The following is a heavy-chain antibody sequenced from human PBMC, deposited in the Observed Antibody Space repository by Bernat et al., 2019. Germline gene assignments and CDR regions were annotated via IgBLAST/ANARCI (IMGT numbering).Heavy chain of an antibody. CDR3: AREYSSSSGPRNYFDY. D-gene: IGHD6-6*01. CDR1: GFTFSSYA. J-gene: IGHJ4*02. Sequence: QVQLVESGGGVVQPGRSLRPSCAASGFTFSSYAMHWVRSAPGKGLGWVAVISYDGSNKYYADSVKGRFTISRDNSKNTLYLQMNSLRAEDTAVYYCAREYSSSSGPRNYFDYWGQGTLVTVSS. V-gene: IGHV3-30*01. CDR2: ISYDGSNK.